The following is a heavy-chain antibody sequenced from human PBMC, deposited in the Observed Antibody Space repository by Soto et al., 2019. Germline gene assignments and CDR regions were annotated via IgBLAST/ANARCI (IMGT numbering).Heavy chain of an antibody. J-gene: IGHJ5*02. V-gene: IGHV3-30*18. Sequence: GSLRLSCAASGFTFSSYGRHWVRQAPGKGLEWVAVISYDGSNKYYADSVKGRFTISRDNSKNTLYLQMNSLRAEDTAVYYCAKDGPTSGHPGVTSFDPWGQGTLVTSPQ. D-gene: IGHD1-26*01. CDR3: AKDGPTSGHPGVTSFDP. CDR2: ISYDGSNK. CDR1: GFTFSSYG.